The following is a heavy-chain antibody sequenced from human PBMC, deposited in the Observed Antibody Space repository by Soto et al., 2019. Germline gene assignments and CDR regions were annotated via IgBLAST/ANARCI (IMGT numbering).Heavy chain of an antibody. D-gene: IGHD6-13*01. CDR3: AKDRPYSSSWPLDY. Sequence: VGSLRLSCAASGFTFSSYGMHWVRQAPGKGLEWVAVISYDGSNKYYADSVKGRFTISRDNSKNTLYLQMNSLRAEDTAVYYCAKDRPYSSSWPLDYWGQGTLVTVSS. J-gene: IGHJ4*02. V-gene: IGHV3-30*18. CDR2: ISYDGSNK. CDR1: GFTFSSYG.